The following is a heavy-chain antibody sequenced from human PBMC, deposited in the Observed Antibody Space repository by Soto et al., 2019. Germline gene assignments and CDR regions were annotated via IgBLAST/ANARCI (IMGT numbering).Heavy chain of an antibody. CDR1: GYTFTSYG. Sequence: QVQLVQSGAEVKKPGASVKVSCKASGYTFTSYGISWVRQGPGQGLEWMGWISADTGNTNYAQKLQDRVTMTTDTSTPTAYMELRSLTSDDTALYFCAREGTIRTDAFDIWGQGTIVTVSS. V-gene: IGHV1-18*04. CDR2: ISADTGNT. J-gene: IGHJ3*02. CDR3: AREGTIRTDAFDI. D-gene: IGHD2-2*02.